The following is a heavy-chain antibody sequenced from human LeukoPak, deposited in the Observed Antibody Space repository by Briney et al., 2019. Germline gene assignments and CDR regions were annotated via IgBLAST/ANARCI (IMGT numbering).Heavy chain of an antibody. Sequence: PGGSLRLSCAASGFTVSSNYMSWVRQAPGKGLEWVSVIYSGGSTYYADSVKGRFTISRDNSKNTLYLQMNSLRAEDTAVYYCARVVATISRWFDPWGQGTLVTVSS. D-gene: IGHD5-12*01. CDR1: GFTVSSNY. CDR2: IYSGGST. V-gene: IGHV3-53*01. CDR3: ARVVATISRWFDP. J-gene: IGHJ5*02.